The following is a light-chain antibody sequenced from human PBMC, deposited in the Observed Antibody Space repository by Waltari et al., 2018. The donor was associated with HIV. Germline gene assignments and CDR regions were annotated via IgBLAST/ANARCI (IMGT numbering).Light chain of an antibody. Sequence: QAGLTQPPSVSADLRQTATLTCTGNNDTVGHQGGTGLQEHQGHPAKRLPYRNNNRPSGISERVSASRSGTTASLKVTGLQPEDEADYYCSTWDRSLGAWVFGGGTKLTVL. CDR1: NDTVGHQG. V-gene: IGLV10-54*04. CDR2: RNN. J-gene: IGLJ3*02. CDR3: STWDRSLGAWV.